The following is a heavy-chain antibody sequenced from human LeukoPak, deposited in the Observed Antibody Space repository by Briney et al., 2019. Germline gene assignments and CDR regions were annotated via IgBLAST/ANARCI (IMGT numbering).Heavy chain of an antibody. Sequence: SGALSIPWSVSGSSISSGGYYWSWIRQNGGKGLEWIGYIYYSGNTYYIPSLNSRVTISVDTSNHQFSLKLSSVTAADTAVYYCARDNRQYCSSTTCFNYYYYMDVWGKGTTVTVSS. V-gene: IGHV4-31*02. CDR3: ARDNRQYCSSTTCFNYYYYMDV. J-gene: IGHJ6*03. D-gene: IGHD2-2*01. CDR2: IYYSGNT. CDR1: GSSISSGGYY.